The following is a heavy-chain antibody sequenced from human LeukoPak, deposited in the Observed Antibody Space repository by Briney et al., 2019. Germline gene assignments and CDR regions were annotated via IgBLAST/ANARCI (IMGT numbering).Heavy chain of an antibody. CDR2: ISGSGGST. Sequence: GGSLRLSCAASGFTFNNFAMSWVRQAPGKGLEWVSAISGSGGSTYYADSVKGRFTISRDNSKNTLYLQMNSLRAEDTAVSSGVCYTFFDYWGQGTLVTVSS. V-gene: IGHV3-23*01. CDR3: VCYTFFDY. CDR1: GFTFNNFA. J-gene: IGHJ4*02. D-gene: IGHD2-8*02.